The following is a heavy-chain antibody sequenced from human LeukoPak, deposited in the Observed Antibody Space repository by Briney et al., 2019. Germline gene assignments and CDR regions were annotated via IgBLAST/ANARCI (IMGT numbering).Heavy chain of an antibody. V-gene: IGHV4-4*07. CDR3: ARDGGYDPYFDY. CDR2: IYTSGTI. J-gene: IGHJ4*02. Sequence: SETLSLTCTVSGGSISSYYWSWIRQPAGTALEWIGRIYTSGTITYNPSLKSRVTMSVDTSKNQFSLKLSSVTAADTAVYYCARDGGYDPYFDYWGQGTLVTVSS. D-gene: IGHD5-12*01. CDR1: GGSISSYY.